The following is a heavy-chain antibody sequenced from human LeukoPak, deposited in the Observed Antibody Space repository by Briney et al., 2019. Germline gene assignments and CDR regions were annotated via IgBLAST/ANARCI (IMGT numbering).Heavy chain of an antibody. J-gene: IGHJ4*02. V-gene: IGHV1-2*02. D-gene: IGHD3-10*01. CDR2: INPNSGGT. Sequence: ASVKVSCKASGYTFNGYYMHWVRQAPGQGLEWMGWINPNSGGTNYAQKFQGRVTMTRDTSISTAYMELSRLRSDDTAVYYCARERSILWFGEGIGFDYWGQGTLVTVSS. CDR1: GYTFNGYY. CDR3: ARERSILWFGEGIGFDY.